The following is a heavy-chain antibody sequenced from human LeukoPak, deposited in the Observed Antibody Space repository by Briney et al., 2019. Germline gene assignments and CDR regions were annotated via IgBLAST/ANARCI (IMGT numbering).Heavy chain of an antibody. J-gene: IGHJ5*02. CDR2: INHSGST. CDR1: GGSFSGYY. D-gene: IGHD6-13*01. CDR3: ARPPRPGYSSSWYGAWFDP. Sequence: PSETLSLTCAVYGGSFSGYYWSWIRQPPGKGLEWIGEINHSGSTNYNPSLKSRVTISVDSSKNQFSLKLSSVTAADTAVYYCARPPRPGYSSSWYGAWFDPWGQGTLVTVSS. V-gene: IGHV4-34*01.